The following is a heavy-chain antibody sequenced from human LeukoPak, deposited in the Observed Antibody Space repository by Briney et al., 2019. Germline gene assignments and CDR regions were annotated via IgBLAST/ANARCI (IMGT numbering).Heavy chain of an antibody. Sequence: SETLSLTCAVSGGTFSGYYWNWIRQPPGKGLDWVGEINHSGSTNYNPSLKSRVIISVDTPKNQCSLKLSSVTTADTAVYCCARGPRLPPYFDFWSGYTTTGFDPWGQGTLVTVSS. CDR1: GGTFSGYY. CDR2: INHSGST. V-gene: IGHV4-34*01. J-gene: IGHJ5*02. CDR3: ARGPRLPPYFDFWSGYTTTGFDP. D-gene: IGHD3-3*01.